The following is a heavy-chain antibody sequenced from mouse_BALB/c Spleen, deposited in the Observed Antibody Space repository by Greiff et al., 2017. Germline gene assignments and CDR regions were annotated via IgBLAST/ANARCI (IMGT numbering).Heavy chain of an antibody. D-gene: IGHD3-1*01. V-gene: IGHV3-2*02. CDR2: ISYSGST. CDR1: GYSITSDYA. J-gene: IGHJ4*01. CDR3: ARQLGLRGAMDY. Sequence: EVKLVESGPGLVKPSQSLSLTCTVTGYSITSDYAWNWIRQFPGNKLEWMGYISYSGSTSYNPSLKSRISITRDTSKNQFFLQLNSVTTEDTATYYCARQLGLRGAMDYWGQGTSVTVSS.